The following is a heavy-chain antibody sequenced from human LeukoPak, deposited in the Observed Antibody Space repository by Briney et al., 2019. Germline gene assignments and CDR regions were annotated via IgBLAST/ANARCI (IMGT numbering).Heavy chain of an antibody. V-gene: IGHV1-2*02. D-gene: IGHD6-19*01. Sequence: ASVKVSCKASGYTFTAYSMHWVRQAPGQGLEYMGWLNPNSGDTNYAQKFQGRVTMTRDTSTSTVYMELSSLRSEDAAVYYCARIAVAVGFGAFDIWGQGTMVTVSS. CDR2: LNPNSGDT. J-gene: IGHJ3*02. CDR1: GYTFTAYS. CDR3: ARIAVAVGFGAFDI.